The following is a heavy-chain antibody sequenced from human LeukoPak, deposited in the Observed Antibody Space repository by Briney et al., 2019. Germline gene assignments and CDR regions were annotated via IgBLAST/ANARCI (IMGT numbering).Heavy chain of an antibody. CDR1: GFTFSSYW. Sequence: GGSLRLSCAASGFTFSSYWMSWVRQAPGKGLEWVANIKQDGSEKYYVDSVKGRFTIYRDNAKNSLYLQMNSLRAEDTAVYYCAREDHIVGATFDYWGQGTLVTFCS. CDR3: AREDHIVGATFDY. V-gene: IGHV3-7*01. J-gene: IGHJ4*02. D-gene: IGHD1-26*01. CDR2: IKQDGSEK.